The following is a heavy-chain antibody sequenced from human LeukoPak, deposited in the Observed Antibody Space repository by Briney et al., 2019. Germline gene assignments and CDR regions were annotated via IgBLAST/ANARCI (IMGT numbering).Heavy chain of an antibody. CDR2: INHSGST. CDR3: ARDVVVVAANDAFDI. J-gene: IGHJ3*02. Sequence: PSETLSLTCTVSGGSISSYYWSWIRQPPGKGLEWIGEINHSGSTNYNPSLKSRVTISVDTSKNQFSLKLSSVTAADTAVYYCARDVVVVAANDAFDIWGQGTMVTVSS. D-gene: IGHD2-15*01. V-gene: IGHV4-34*01. CDR1: GGSISSYY.